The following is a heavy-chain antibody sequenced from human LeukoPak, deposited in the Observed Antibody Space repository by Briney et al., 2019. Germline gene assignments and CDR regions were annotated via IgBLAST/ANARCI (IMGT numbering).Heavy chain of an antibody. CDR2: ISSSSSYI. CDR1: GFTFSSYS. D-gene: IGHD6-13*01. V-gene: IGHV3-21*01. CDR3: ARHWYSSSWYGGYYYYYGMDV. J-gene: IGHJ6*02. Sequence: GGSLRLSCAASGFTFSSYSMNWVRQAPGQGLEWVSSISSSSSYIYYADSVKGRFTISRDNAKNSLYLQMNSLRAEDTAVYYCARHWYSSSWYGGYYYYYGMDVWGQGTTVTVSS.